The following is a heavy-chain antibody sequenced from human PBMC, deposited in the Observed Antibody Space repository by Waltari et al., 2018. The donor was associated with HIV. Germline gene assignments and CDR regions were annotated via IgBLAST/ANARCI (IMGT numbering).Heavy chain of an antibody. D-gene: IGHD3-3*01. Sequence: EVKLVESGGGLVQPGTSLRLSCAASGFTFDDYSMHWVRQVPGEGLDGVSSLNLNTRITDYAYSVKCRFIISRDNFKNSLYLQINSLRTEYTAFYYCSKCASHLTIYEAWFDSWGQGTLVTVSS. CDR1: GFTFDDYS. J-gene: IGHJ5*01. V-gene: IGHV3-9*01. CDR3: SKCASHLTIYEAWFDS. CDR2: LNLNTRIT.